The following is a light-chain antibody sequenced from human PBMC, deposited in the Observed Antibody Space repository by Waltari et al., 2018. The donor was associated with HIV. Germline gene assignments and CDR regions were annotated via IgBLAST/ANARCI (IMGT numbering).Light chain of an antibody. CDR2: DAS. J-gene: IGKJ3*01. Sequence: GDRVTITCRASQGISSALAWYQQKPGKAPKLLIYDASSLESGVPSRFSGSGSGTDFTLTISSLQPEDFATYYCQQSLGTFGPGPKWISN. CDR1: QGISSA. CDR3: QQSLGT. V-gene: IGKV1-13*02.